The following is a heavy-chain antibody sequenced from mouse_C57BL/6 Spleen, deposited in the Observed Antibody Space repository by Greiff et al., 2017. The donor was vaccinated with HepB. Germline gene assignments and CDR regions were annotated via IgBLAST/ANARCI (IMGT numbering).Heavy chain of an antibody. Sequence: DVQLQESGGGLVKPGGSLKLSCAASGFTFSDYGMHWVRQAPEKGLEWVAYISSGSSTIYYADTVKGRFTISRDNAKNTQFLQMTSMRSEDTAMYYCARVYGSSPYWYFDVWGTGTTVTVSS. CDR3: ARVYGSSPYWYFDV. V-gene: IGHV5-17*01. D-gene: IGHD1-1*01. CDR2: ISSGSSTI. CDR1: GFTFSDYG. J-gene: IGHJ1*03.